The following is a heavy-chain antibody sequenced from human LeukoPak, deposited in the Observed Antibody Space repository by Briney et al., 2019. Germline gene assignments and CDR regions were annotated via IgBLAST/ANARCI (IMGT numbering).Heavy chain of an antibody. J-gene: IGHJ6*03. CDR2: INHSGST. V-gene: IGHV4-34*01. Sequence: SETLSLTCAVYGGSFSGYCWSWIRQPPGKGLEWIGEINHSGSTNYNPSLKSRVTISVDTSKNQFSLKLSSVTAADTAVYYCARYGRDYYDSSGYYYYYYMDVWGKGTTVAISS. CDR1: GGSFSGYC. CDR3: ARYGRDYYDSSGYYYYYYMDV. D-gene: IGHD3-22*01.